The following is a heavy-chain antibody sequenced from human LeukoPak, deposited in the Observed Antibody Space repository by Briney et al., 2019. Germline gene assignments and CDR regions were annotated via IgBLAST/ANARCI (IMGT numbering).Heavy chain of an antibody. J-gene: IGHJ4*02. D-gene: IGHD3-22*01. CDR2: TYYRSKWYN. CDR3: ARDTAPDYYDSSGYQVGFDY. CDR1: GDSVSSNSAA. Sequence: SQTLSLTCAISGDSVSSNSAAWNWIRQSPSRVLEWLGRTYYRSKWYNDYAVSVKSRITINPDTSKNQFSLQLNSVTPEDTAVYYCARDTAPDYYDSSGYQVGFDYWGQGTLVTVSS. V-gene: IGHV6-1*01.